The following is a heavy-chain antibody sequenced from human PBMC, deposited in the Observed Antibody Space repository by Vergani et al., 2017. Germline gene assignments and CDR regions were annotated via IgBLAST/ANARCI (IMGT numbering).Heavy chain of an antibody. CDR3: ARILDLVVPTNDAFDI. V-gene: IGHV5-51*03. CDR2: IYPGDSDT. D-gene: IGHD2-2*01. J-gene: IGHJ3*02. CDR1: GYSFTSYW. Sequence: EVQLVQSGAEVKKPGESLKISCKGSGYSFTSYWIGWVRQMPGKGLEWMGIIYPGDSDTRYSPSFQGQVTISKDTSKNQVVLTMTNMDPVDTATYYYARILDLVVPTNDAFDIWGQGTMVTVSS.